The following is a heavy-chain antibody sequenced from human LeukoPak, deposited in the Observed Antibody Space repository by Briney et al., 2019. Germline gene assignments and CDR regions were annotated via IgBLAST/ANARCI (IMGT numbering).Heavy chain of an antibody. Sequence: SETLSLTCTVSGASISSSSYYWVWIRQPPGKGLEWIGYISYSGSTNYNPSLKSRVTISLDTSKNQFSLKVRSVTAADTAVYYCARGFDSKSTYFDYWGQGTLVTVSS. CDR1: GASISSSSYY. J-gene: IGHJ4*02. V-gene: IGHV4-61*05. CDR3: ARGFDSKSTYFDY. CDR2: ISYSGST. D-gene: IGHD5-12*01.